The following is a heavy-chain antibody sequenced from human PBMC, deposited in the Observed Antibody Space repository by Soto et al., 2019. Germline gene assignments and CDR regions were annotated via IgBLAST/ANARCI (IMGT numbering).Heavy chain of an antibody. CDR1: GFTLSNYA. V-gene: IGHV3-23*01. J-gene: IGHJ4*02. CDR2: ISGSGGRI. CDR3: GKTDGVEGQLVDS. Sequence: EVQLLESGGGLVQPGGSLRLSCAASGFTLSNYAMSWVRQAPGKGLKWVSTISGSGGRIYYADSVKGRFTISRDNSKNPLYLQMSSLRAEDTAVYYCGKTDGVEGQLVDSWGQGTLVTVSS. D-gene: IGHD6-6*01.